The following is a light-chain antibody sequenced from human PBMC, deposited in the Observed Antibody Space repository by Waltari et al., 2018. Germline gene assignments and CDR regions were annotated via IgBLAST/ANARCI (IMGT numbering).Light chain of an antibody. CDR1: QTIDRW. CDR2: QAS. J-gene: IGKJ1*01. V-gene: IGKV1-5*03. CDR3: QQYRTFPWT. Sequence: DIQMTQSPSTLSASVGDRVISTCRASQTIDRWLAWYQHIPGKAPKLLISQASLLESGVPSRFSGSGSATEFSLTITTLQPDDFATYYCQQYRTFPWTFGQGTTVDSK.